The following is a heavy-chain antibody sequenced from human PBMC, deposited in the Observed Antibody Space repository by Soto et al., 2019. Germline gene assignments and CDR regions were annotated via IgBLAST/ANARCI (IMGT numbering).Heavy chain of an antibody. CDR1: GFTFSSYS. Sequence: VQLVESGGGLVQPGGSLRLSCAASGFTFSSYSMNWVRQAPGKGLEWVSYISSSSSTIYYADSVKGRFTISRDNAKNSLYLQMNSLRDEDTAVYYCASDSSASVFDYYYYGMDVWGQGTTVTVSS. J-gene: IGHJ6*02. D-gene: IGHD6-6*01. V-gene: IGHV3-48*02. CDR3: ASDSSASVFDYYYYGMDV. CDR2: ISSSSSTI.